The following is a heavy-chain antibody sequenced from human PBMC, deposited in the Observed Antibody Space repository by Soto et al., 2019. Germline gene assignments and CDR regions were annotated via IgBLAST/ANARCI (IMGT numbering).Heavy chain of an antibody. CDR3: AKLGVRIGTGGTDF. CDR1: GFILNSYV. J-gene: IGHJ4*02. Sequence: EVQVLESGGGLVQPGGSLRLSCAATGFILNSYVMYWVRQAPGKGLEWISAISDSGDTTYYADSVKGRFAISRDNSKNTLYLLMNSLRADDTAVYYCAKLGVRIGTGGTDFWGQGTLVTVSS. V-gene: IGHV3-23*01. CDR2: ISDSGDTT. D-gene: IGHD1-1*01.